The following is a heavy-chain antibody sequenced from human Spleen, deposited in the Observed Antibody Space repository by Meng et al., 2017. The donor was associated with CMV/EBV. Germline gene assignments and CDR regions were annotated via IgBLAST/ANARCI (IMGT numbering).Heavy chain of an antibody. V-gene: IGHV3-11*04. CDR3: AKDAARQYYDSSGYYFDY. J-gene: IGHJ4*02. CDR1: GFTIGANY. Sequence: GESLKISCAASGFTIGANYMTWVRQAPGKGLEWVSYISSSGNIKYYADSVKGRFTISRDNAKNSLYLQMNSLRVEDTAVYFCAKDAARQYYDSSGYYFDYWGLGTLVTVSS. CDR2: ISSSGNIK. D-gene: IGHD3-22*01.